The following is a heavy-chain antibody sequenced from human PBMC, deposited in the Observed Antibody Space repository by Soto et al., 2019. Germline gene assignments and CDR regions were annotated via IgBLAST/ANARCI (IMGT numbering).Heavy chain of an antibody. CDR3: ARDWKVNDFWSGYYAYYYGMDV. V-gene: IGHV3-21*01. CDR1: RFTFSSYS. CDR2: ISSSSSYI. Sequence: GGYLRLSCAASRFTFSSYSMNWIRQPPGKGLEWVSSISSSSSYIYYADSVKGRFSISRANANNSMYLQMNSLRAEDRAVYYCARDWKVNDFWSGYYAYYYGMDVWGQGTTVTVSS. J-gene: IGHJ6*02. D-gene: IGHD3-3*01.